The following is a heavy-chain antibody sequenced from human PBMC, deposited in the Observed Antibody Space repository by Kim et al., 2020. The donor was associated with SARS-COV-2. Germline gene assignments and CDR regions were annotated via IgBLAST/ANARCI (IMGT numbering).Heavy chain of an antibody. Sequence: GESLKISCKGSGYSFTSYWISWVRQMPGKGLEWMGRIDPSDSYTHYSPSFQGHVTIPADKSISTAYLPSGSLKASDTALYYCPSRYGSVTIHGMGGWGQGTPVTVSS. J-gene: IGHJ6*02. CDR3: PSRYGSVTIHGMGG. CDR2: IDPSDSYT. CDR1: GYSFTSYW. D-gene: IGHD3-10*01. V-gene: IGHV5-10-1*01.